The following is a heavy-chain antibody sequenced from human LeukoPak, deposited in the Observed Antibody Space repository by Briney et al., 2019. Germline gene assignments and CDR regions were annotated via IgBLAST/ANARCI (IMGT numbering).Heavy chain of an antibody. CDR3: ARDYSSSWYHFDY. V-gene: IGHV1-69*04. D-gene: IGHD6-13*01. Sequence: ASVKVSCKASGGTFSSYAISWVRQAPGQGLEWMGRIIPILGIANYAQKFQGRVTITADKSTSTAYMELGSLRSEDTAVYYCARDYSSSWYHFDYWGQGTLVTVSS. J-gene: IGHJ4*02. CDR1: GGTFSSYA. CDR2: IIPILGIA.